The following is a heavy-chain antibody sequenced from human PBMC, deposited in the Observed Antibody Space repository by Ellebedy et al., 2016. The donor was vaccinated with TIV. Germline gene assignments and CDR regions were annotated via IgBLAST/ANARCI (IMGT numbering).Heavy chain of an antibody. V-gene: IGHV1-3*01. Sequence: NFQGRVTFTTDTAASTVYMCLSSLGSEDTAVYYCAKDRGGTGDFDYWGQGTLVTVSS. D-gene: IGHD3-16*01. CDR3: AKDRGGTGDFDY. J-gene: IGHJ4*02.